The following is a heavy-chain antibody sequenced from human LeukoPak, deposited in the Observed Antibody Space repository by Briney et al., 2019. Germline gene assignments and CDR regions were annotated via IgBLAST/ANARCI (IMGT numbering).Heavy chain of an antibody. V-gene: IGHV5-10-1*01. CDR1: GYNFNIYW. CDR3: VRQDDSWSGYPAY. CDR2: IDPSDSYT. D-gene: IGHD3-3*01. Sequence: GESLTISFKTSGYNFNIYWISWVRQMPGKGLEWMARIDPSDSYTDYNPSFQGHVTISVDKSINTAYLHLSDLKASDIAIYYCVRQDDSWSGYPAYWGQGTLITVTS. J-gene: IGHJ4*02.